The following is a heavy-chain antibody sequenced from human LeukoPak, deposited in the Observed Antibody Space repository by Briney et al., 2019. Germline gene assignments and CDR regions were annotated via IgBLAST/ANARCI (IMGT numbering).Heavy chain of an antibody. J-gene: IGHJ6*03. CDR3: AWPRKLYYDLWSANYNFYHMDV. CDR2: IRSKGYGGTT. Sequence: GGSLRLSCSASGFPFGDHAMSWVRQAPGKGLEWLGMIRSKGYGGTTDYAPSVNGRFTISRDDSKSIAYLQMNSLKTEDTAVYYCAWPRKLYYDLWSANYNFYHMDVCGKGTTVTVSS. CDR1: GFPFGDHA. V-gene: IGHV3-49*04. D-gene: IGHD3-3*01.